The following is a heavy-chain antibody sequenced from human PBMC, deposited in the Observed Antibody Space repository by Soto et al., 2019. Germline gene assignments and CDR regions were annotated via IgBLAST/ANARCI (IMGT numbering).Heavy chain of an antibody. J-gene: IGHJ6*03. D-gene: IGHD5-12*01. Sequence: GDSLKISCQSSGYSFTSYWIGWVRQLPGKGLEWMGIIYPGDSDTTYSPSFQGQVTISADKSISTAYLQWSSLKASDTAMYYCARRGYGGYEPYYYYYMDVWGKGTTVTVSS. CDR2: IYPGDSDT. CDR3: ARRGYGGYEPYYYYYMDV. V-gene: IGHV5-51*01. CDR1: GYSFTSYW.